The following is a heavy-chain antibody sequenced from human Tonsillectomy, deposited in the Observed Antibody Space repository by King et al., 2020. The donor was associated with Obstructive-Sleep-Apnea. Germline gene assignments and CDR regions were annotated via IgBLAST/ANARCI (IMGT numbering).Heavy chain of an antibody. Sequence: VQLVQSGGGLVQPGGSLRLSCAASGFTFSSYWMHWVRQAPGKGLVWVSRINSDGSSTSYADSVKGRFTISRDTAKNTLYLQMNSLRAEDTAVYYCASAEKMATIIDYWGQGTLVTVSS. CDR1: GFTFSSYW. J-gene: IGHJ4*02. CDR3: ASAEKMATIIDY. V-gene: IGHV3-74*01. D-gene: IGHD5-24*01. CDR2: INSDGSST.